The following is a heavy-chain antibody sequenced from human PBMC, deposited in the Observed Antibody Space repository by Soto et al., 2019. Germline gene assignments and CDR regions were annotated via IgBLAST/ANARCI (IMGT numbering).Heavy chain of an antibody. J-gene: IGHJ5*01. V-gene: IGHV1-69*01. CDR3: ARASIHGSSWYFWFDP. CDR2: IIPMFGTT. Sequence: QVQLVQSGAEVRKPGSSVKVSCKASGGTFSRYAINWVRQAPGQGLEWMGGIIPMFGTTNYAQKFKGRVTITADESTSTVYMELNTLRSEDVPVYYCARASIHGSSWYFWFDPWGQGTLVTVSS. CDR1: GGTFSRYA. D-gene: IGHD6-13*01.